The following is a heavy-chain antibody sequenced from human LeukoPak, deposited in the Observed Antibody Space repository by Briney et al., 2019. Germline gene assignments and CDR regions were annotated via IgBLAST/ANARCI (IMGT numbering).Heavy chain of an antibody. CDR2: ISGDGSST. CDR3: GTAVRGVIFDSLVDY. J-gene: IGHJ4*02. D-gene: IGHD3-10*01. Sequence: GGSLRLSCAASGFTFDDYAMHWVRQAPGKGLEWVSLISGDGSSTFYADSLKGRFTISRDNSKHSLYLQMHSLRTEDTALYFCGTAVRGVIFDSLVDYWGQGTLVTVSS. CDR1: GFTFDDYA. V-gene: IGHV3-43*02.